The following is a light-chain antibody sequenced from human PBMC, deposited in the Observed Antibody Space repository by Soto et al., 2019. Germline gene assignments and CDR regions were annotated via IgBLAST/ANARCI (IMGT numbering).Light chain of an antibody. CDR1: SSDIGAYDY. J-gene: IGLJ2*01. V-gene: IGLV2-8*01. Sequence: QSVLTQTPSASGSPGQSVTISCAGTSSDIGAYDYVSWYQQHPGRAPKLLVYEVSKRPSGVPDRFSGSKSGNTASLTVSGLQAEDEADYYCSSYAGSNNVLFGGGTKVTVL. CDR3: SSYAGSNNVL. CDR2: EVS.